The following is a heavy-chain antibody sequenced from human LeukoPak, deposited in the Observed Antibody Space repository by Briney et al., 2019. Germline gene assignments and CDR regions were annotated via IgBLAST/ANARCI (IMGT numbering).Heavy chain of an antibody. D-gene: IGHD2-2*01. CDR1: GFIFTNYF. CDR2: IKHDGSEK. CDR3: ARGRYSSRSGGYYFDI. Sequence: GGSLRLSCAASGFIFTNYFMSWVRQAPGKGLEWVASIKHDGSEKYYVDSVRGRFTISRDNAKNSLSLQMNSLRAEDTAVYYCARGRYSSRSGGYYFDIWGQGTLVTVSS. V-gene: IGHV3-7*01. J-gene: IGHJ4*02.